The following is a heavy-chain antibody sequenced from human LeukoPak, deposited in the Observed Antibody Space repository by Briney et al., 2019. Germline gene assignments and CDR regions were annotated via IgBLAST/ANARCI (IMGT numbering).Heavy chain of an antibody. CDR1: GFTFSSYA. CDR2: ISGSGGST. J-gene: IGHJ4*02. Sequence: GGSLRLSCAASGFTFSSYAMSWVRQAPGKGLEWVSAISGSGGSTYYADSVKGRFTISRDNSKNTLYLQMNSLRSEDTAVYYCASSNYDFWSGYYPYFDYWGQGTLVTVSS. CDR3: ASSNYDFWSGYYPYFDY. V-gene: IGHV3-23*01. D-gene: IGHD3-3*01.